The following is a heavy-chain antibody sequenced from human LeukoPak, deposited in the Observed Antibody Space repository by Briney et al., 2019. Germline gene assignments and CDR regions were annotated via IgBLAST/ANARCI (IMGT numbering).Heavy chain of an antibody. CDR1: GGSISSYY. J-gene: IGHJ4*02. V-gene: IGHV4-59*01. CDR2: IYYSGST. D-gene: IGHD5-24*01. Sequence: PSETLSLTCTVSGGSISSYYWSWIRQPPGKGLEWIGYIYYSGSTNYNPSLKSRVTISVGTSKNQFSLKLGSVTAADTAVYYCARDRDGLFDYWGQGTLVTVSS. CDR3: ARDRDGLFDY.